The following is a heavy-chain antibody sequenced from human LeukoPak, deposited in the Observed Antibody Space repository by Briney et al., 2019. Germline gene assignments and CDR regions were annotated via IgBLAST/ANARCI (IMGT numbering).Heavy chain of an antibody. J-gene: IGHJ4*02. CDR1: GFTFRKYA. Sequence: GGALSLTCPATGFTFRKYAMSGVRQARGRGGEGVSAISRSGSSTYYADSVKGRFTISRDNSKNTLYLQMNSLRAEDTAVYYCAKDPLLRYFDWLLLFDYWGQGTLVTVSS. CDR2: ISRSGSST. D-gene: IGHD3-9*01. V-gene: IGHV3-23*01. CDR3: AKDPLLRYFDWLLLFDY.